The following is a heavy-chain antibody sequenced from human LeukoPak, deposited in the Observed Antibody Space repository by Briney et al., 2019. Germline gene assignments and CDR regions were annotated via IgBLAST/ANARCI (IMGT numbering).Heavy chain of an antibody. CDR2: IIPIFGTA. Sequence: SVKVSCKASGGTFSSYAISWVRQAPGQGLEWMGGIIPIFGTANYAQKFQGRVTITTDESTSTAYMELSSLRSEDTAVYYCAREYCSSTSCYRAFDIWGQGTMVTVSS. J-gene: IGHJ3*02. V-gene: IGHV1-69*05. CDR3: AREYCSSTSCYRAFDI. D-gene: IGHD2-2*02. CDR1: GGTFSSYA.